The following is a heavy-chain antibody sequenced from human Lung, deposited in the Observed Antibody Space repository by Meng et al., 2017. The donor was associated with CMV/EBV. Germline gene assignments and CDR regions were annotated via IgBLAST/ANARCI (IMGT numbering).Heavy chain of an antibody. D-gene: IGHD1-26*01. CDR2: INAYNGDT. CDR3: ARVEVGITSGDY. V-gene: IGHV1-18*01. Sequence: QAQLVKSGGEVKKPGASVKGSCKASGYTFTNYGITWVRQAPRQGLEWMGWINAYNGDTNYAQTLQGRVTMTTDTSTSTAYMELRSLRSDDTAVYYCARVEVGITSGDYWGQGTLVTVSS. J-gene: IGHJ4*02. CDR1: GYTFTNYG.